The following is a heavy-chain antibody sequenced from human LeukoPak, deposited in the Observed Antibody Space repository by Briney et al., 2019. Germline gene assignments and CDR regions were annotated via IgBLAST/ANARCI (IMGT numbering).Heavy chain of an antibody. J-gene: IGHJ3*02. Sequence: TSSETLSLTCAVYGGSFSGYYWSWIRQPPGKGLEWIGEINHSGSTNYNPSLKSRVTMSVDTSKNQFSLNLSSVTAADTAVYYCARYSSGWYNAFDIWGQGTMVTVSS. V-gene: IGHV4-34*01. CDR1: GGSFSGYY. CDR3: ARYSSGWYNAFDI. CDR2: INHSGST. D-gene: IGHD6-19*01.